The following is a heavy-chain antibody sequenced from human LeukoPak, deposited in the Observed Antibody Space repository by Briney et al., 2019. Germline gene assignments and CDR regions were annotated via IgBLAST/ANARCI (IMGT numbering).Heavy chain of an antibody. V-gene: IGHV3-66*01. D-gene: IGHD2-2*01. Sequence: GGSLRLSCVASGFTISSNYMSWVRQAPGKGLEWISVIYTGGSTSYADSVKGRFTVSRDSSTNTLFLQMNSLRAEDTAVYYCVKEGSIVVVPAAMGSYFDYWGQGTLVTVSS. J-gene: IGHJ4*02. CDR1: GFTISSNY. CDR3: VKEGSIVVVPAAMGSYFDY. CDR2: IYTGGST.